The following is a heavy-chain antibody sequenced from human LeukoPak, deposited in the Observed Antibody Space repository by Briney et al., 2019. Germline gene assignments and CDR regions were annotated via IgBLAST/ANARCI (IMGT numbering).Heavy chain of an antibody. CDR1: GYTFNNHD. Sequence: ASVKVSCKASGYTFNNHDINWVRQAPGRGLEGMGWINTYSANTNYAQAFQDRVIMTTDTSTSTAYMELRSLRSDDTAVYYCAREGGIARPPYLYYYIDVWGKGTTVTVSS. J-gene: IGHJ6*03. D-gene: IGHD6-6*01. CDR2: INTYSANT. V-gene: IGHV1-18*01. CDR3: AREGGIARPPYLYYYIDV.